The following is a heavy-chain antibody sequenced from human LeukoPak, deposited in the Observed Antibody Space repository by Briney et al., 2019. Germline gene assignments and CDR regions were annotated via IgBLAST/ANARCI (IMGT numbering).Heavy chain of an antibody. CDR2: IYHSGST. CDR1: GGPISSGGYS. CDR3: ARDLLPYYYGSAPGY. Sequence: PSETLSLTCAVSGGPISSGGYSWSWIRQPPGKGLEWIGYIYHSGSTYYNPSLKSRVTISVDRSKIQFSLKLSSVTAADTAVYYCARDLLPYYYGSAPGYWGQGTLVTVSS. V-gene: IGHV4-30-2*01. D-gene: IGHD3-10*01. J-gene: IGHJ4*02.